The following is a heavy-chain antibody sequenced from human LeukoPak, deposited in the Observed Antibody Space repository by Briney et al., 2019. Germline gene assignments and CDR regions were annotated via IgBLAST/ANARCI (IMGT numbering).Heavy chain of an antibody. V-gene: IGHV4-34*01. CDR3: ARNGESGFDY. CDR2: INHSGST. CDR1: GGSFSGYY. D-gene: IGHD3-10*01. Sequence: ASETLSLTCAVYGGSFSGYYWSWIRQPPGKGLEWIGEINHSGSTNYNPSLKSRVTISVDTSKNQFSLKLSSVTAADTAVYYCARNGESGFDYWGQGTLVTVSS. J-gene: IGHJ4*02.